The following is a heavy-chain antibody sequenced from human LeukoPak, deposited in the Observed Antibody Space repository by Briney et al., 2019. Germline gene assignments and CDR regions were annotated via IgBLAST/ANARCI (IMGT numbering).Heavy chain of an antibody. V-gene: IGHV3-74*01. J-gene: IGHJ1*01. CDR3: ARDLRGPHDI. CDR2: VAPDGNT. Sequence: GGSLRLSCAASGFTLSNSWMHWVRQVPGKGLVWVSRVAPDGNTDYADSVKGRFTISRDNAKNTMYLEMNSLRVEDTAVYRCARDLRGPHDIWGQGTLGTVSS. CDR1: GFTLSNSW. D-gene: IGHD3-10*01.